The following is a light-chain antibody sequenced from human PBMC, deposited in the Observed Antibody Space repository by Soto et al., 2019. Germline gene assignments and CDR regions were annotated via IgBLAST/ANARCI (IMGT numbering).Light chain of an antibody. CDR3: QQSYSTPHT. Sequence: DIQMTQSPSTLSASVGERVTITFRASQTISSWLAWYQQKPGKAPNLLIYAASSLQSGVPSRFSGSGSGTDFTLTISSLQPEDFATYYCQQSYSTPHTFGQGTRLEIK. CDR2: AAS. CDR1: QTISSW. J-gene: IGKJ5*01. V-gene: IGKV1-39*01.